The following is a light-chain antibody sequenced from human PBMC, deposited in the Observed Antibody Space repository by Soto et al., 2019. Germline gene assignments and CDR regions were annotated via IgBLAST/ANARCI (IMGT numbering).Light chain of an antibody. CDR1: SSDVGGYNY. Sequence: QSALTQPASVSGSPGQSITISCTGTSSDVGGYNYVSWYQQHPGKAPKLMIYEVSNRPSGVSNRFYGSKSGNTASLTISGLQAEDEADYYCSSYTRSSTVVFGGGTKLTVL. CDR3: SSYTRSSTVV. V-gene: IGLV2-14*01. J-gene: IGLJ2*01. CDR2: EVS.